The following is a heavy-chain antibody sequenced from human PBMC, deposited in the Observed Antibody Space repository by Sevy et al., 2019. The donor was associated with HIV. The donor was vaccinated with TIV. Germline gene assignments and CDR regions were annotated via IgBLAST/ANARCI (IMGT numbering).Heavy chain of an antibody. J-gene: IGHJ4*02. D-gene: IGHD6-19*01. Sequence: ASVKVSCKASGYTFTSYGISWVRQAPGQGLEWMGGIIPILGTVNYAQKFQGRVTITADESTKTAYMELSSLRSEDTAVYYCARESIAVAGIGYYFDYWGQGTLVTVSS. V-gene: IGHV1-69*13. CDR1: GYTFTSYG. CDR3: ARESIAVAGIGYYFDY. CDR2: IIPILGTV.